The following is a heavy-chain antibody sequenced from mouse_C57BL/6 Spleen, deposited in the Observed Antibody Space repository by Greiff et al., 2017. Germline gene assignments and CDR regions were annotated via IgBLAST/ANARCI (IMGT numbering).Heavy chain of an antibody. V-gene: IGHV1-63*01. CDR1: GYTFTNYW. CDR3: ARTPSSELGYAMDY. J-gene: IGHJ4*01. Sequence: VQLQESGAELVRPGTSVKMSCKASGYTFTNYWIGWAKQRPGHGLEWIGEIDPGGGYTNYNEKFKGKATLTADKSSSTAYMQFSSLTSEDSAIYYCARTPSSELGYAMDYWGQGTSVTVSS. CDR2: IDPGGGYT. D-gene: IGHD3-2*02.